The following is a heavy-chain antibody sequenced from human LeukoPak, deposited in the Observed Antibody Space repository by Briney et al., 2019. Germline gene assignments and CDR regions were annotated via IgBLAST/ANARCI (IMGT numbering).Heavy chain of an antibody. D-gene: IGHD6-19*01. CDR2: INHSGST. CDR3: ARVEVAGTGWFDP. J-gene: IGHJ5*02. V-gene: IGHV4-34*01. Sequence: SETLSLTCAVYGGSFSGYYWSWIRQPPGKGLEWIGEINHSGSTNYNPSLKSRVTISVDTSKNQFSLKLSSVTAADTAVYYCARVEVAGTGWFDPWGQGTLVTVSS. CDR1: GGSFSGYY.